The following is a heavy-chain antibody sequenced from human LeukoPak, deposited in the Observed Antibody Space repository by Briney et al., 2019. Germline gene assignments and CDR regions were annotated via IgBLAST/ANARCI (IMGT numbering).Heavy chain of an antibody. CDR2: ISWNSGSI. J-gene: IGHJ4*02. CDR3: AKDISFFSSSHQGGFDY. CDR1: GFTFDDYA. V-gene: IGHV3-9*01. Sequence: GESLRLSCAASGFTFDDYAMHWVRQAPGKGLEWVSGISWNSGSIGYADSVKGRFTISRDNAKNSLYLQMNSLRAEDTALYYCAKDISFFSSSHQGGFDYWGQGTLVTVSS. D-gene: IGHD6-13*01.